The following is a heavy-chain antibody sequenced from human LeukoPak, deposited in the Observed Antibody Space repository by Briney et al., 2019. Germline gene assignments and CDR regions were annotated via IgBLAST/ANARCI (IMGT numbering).Heavy chain of an antibody. D-gene: IGHD3-10*01. CDR2: IGYDGRNK. CDR1: GFPFTSDS. Sequence: PGGPLRLPCASSGFPFTSDSITWVRYAPAKGLDWVGFIGYDGRNKYYADSLKGRFTIFRYNSKNTRSLQKKRLRPSHTRVCFCAKDDIVLLWFGGYVDYWAQGTLVSVST. CDR3: AKDDIVLLWFGGYVDY. J-gene: IGHJ4*02. V-gene: IGHV3-30*02.